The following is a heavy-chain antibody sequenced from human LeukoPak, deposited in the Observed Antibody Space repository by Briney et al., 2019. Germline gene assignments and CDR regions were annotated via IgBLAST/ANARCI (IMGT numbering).Heavy chain of an antibody. CDR2: IIPIFGTA. V-gene: IGHV1-69*13. D-gene: IGHD1-26*01. CDR1: GGTFSSYA. CDR3: TRPGGSGSPDY. Sequence: ASVKVSCKASGGTFSSYAISWVRQAPGQGLEWMGGIIPIFGTANYAQKFQGRVTITADESTSTAYMELSSLRSEDTAVYYCTRPGGSGSPDYWGQGTLVTVSS. J-gene: IGHJ4*02.